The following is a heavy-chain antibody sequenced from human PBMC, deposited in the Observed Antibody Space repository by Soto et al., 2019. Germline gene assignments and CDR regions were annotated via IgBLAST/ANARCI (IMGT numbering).Heavy chain of an antibody. CDR3: SKQKGDSRTYKCIDV. J-gene: IGHJ6*04. V-gene: IGHV6-1*01. CDR1: GDSVSSNSAA. CDR2: AYYRSQWYY. Sequence: SQTLSLTCAISGDSVSSNSAAWNWIRQSPSRGLEWLGRAYYRSQWYYDSAVSVRSRITVIPDTSKNQFSLQLNSVTPEDTAVYYCSKQKGDSRTYKCIDVCGKATTVTVSS. D-gene: IGHD2-21*02.